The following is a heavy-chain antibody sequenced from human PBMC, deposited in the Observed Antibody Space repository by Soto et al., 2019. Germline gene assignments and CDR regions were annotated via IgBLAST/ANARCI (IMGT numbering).Heavy chain of an antibody. J-gene: IGHJ6*02. D-gene: IGHD3-3*01. Sequence: GGSLRLSCAASGFTFSSYSMNWVRQAPGKGLEWVSSISSSSSYIYYADSVKGRFTISRDNAKNSLYLQMNSLRAEVTAVYYCARVETYYDFWSGYYTGNVYGMDVWGQGTTVTVSS. V-gene: IGHV3-21*01. CDR1: GFTFSSYS. CDR2: ISSSSSYI. CDR3: ARVETYYDFWSGYYTGNVYGMDV.